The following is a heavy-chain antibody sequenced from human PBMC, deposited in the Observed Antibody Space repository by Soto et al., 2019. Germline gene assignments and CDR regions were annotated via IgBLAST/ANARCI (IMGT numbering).Heavy chain of an antibody. CDR3: ARHIAVPRTRGFDY. D-gene: IGHD6-19*01. CDR2: IYHSGTT. CDR1: GGSITTNW. Sequence: QVHLQESGPGLVKPSGTLSLTCAVSGGSITTNWWSWVRQPPGKGLEWIGEIYHSGTTNYNPSLRGRVTISVDXSNNQFSLNLNSXXXAXXXXYYCARHIAVPRTRGFDYWGQGNLVTVSS. V-gene: IGHV4-4*02. J-gene: IGHJ4*02.